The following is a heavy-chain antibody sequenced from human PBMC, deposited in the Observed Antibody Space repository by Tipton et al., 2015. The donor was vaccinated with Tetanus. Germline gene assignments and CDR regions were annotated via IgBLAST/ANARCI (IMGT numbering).Heavy chain of an antibody. J-gene: IGHJ6*02. CDR1: GGSISSYY. CDR2: IYYSGST. CDR3: ARAPSPCPGYYYGMDV. V-gene: IGHV4-59*01. Sequence: LVKPTETLSLTCTVSGGSISSYYWSWIRQPPGKGLEWIGYIYYSGSTNYNPSLKSRVTISVDTSKNQFSLKLSSVTAADTAVYYCARAPSPCPGYYYGMDVWGQGTTVTVSS.